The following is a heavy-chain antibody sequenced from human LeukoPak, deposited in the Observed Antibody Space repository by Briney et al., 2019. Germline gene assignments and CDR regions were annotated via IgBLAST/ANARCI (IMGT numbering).Heavy chain of an antibody. D-gene: IGHD4-23*01. CDR3: ARSDYGGNSAAFGV. V-gene: IGHV4-59*01. J-gene: IGHJ3*01. CDR1: GGSISNYF. CDR2: IYSSGST. Sequence: SETLSLTCTVSGGSISNYFWNWVRRPPGKGLEWIGYIYSSGSTYYNPSLKSRLTISLGTSKNQFSLQLSSVTAADTAVYYCARSDYGGNSAAFGVWGQGTMVTVSS.